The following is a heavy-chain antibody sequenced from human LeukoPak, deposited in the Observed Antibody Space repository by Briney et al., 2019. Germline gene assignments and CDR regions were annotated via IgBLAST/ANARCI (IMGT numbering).Heavy chain of an antibody. CDR1: GGSISSSNW. D-gene: IGHD3-10*01. CDR3: ARDRITMVRGVRYYYGMDV. CDR2: IYHSGST. J-gene: IGHJ6*02. Sequence: SGTLSLTCAVSGGSISSSNWWSWVRQPPGKGLEWIGEIYHSGSTYYNPSLKSRVTISVDTSKNQFSLKLSSVTAADTAVYYCARDRITMVRGVRYYYGMDVWGQGTTVTVSS. V-gene: IGHV4-4*02.